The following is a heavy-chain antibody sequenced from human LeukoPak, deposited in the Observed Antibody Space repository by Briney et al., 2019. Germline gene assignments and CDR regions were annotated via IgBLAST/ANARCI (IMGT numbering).Heavy chain of an antibody. Sequence: GGSLRLSCAASGFTLSSYAMSWVRQAPGKGLEWDSAISGSGGSTYYADSVKGRFTISRDNSKNTLYLQMNSLRAEDTAVYYCASVKWFGELLPFDYWGQGTLVTVSS. CDR2: ISGSGGST. V-gene: IGHV3-23*01. CDR3: ASVKWFGELLPFDY. D-gene: IGHD3-10*01. J-gene: IGHJ4*02. CDR1: GFTLSSYA.